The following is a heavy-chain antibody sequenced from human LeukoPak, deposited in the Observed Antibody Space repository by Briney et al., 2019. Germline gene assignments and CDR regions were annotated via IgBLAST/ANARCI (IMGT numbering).Heavy chain of an antibody. CDR2: IGTAGDT. CDR1: GFTFSSYD. Sequence: GGSLRLSCAASGFTFSSYDMHWVRQATGKGLERVSAIGTAGDTYYPGSVKGRFTISRENAKNSLYLQMNSLRAGDTAVYYCARTYKPYDSRGYYYWGQGTLVTVSS. V-gene: IGHV3-13*01. J-gene: IGHJ4*02. CDR3: ARTYKPYDSRGYYY. D-gene: IGHD3-22*01.